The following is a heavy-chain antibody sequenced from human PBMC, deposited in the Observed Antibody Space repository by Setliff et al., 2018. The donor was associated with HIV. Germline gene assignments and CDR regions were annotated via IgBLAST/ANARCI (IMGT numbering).Heavy chain of an antibody. D-gene: IGHD1-1*01. CDR3: ARGLGEMGTKIGNYFDY. CDR2: INHSGTT. Sequence: SETLPLPCAVYGESLSGYYWSWLRQPPGKGLEWLGEINHSGTTNYNASLNRRVTISVDTSKNQFSLKLGSVTAADTAMYYCARGLGEMGTKIGNYFDYWGQGTLVTVSS. CDR1: GESLSGYY. J-gene: IGHJ4*02. V-gene: IGHV4-34*01.